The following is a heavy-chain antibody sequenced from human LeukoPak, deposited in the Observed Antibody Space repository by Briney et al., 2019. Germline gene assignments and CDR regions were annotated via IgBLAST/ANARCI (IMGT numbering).Heavy chain of an antibody. D-gene: IGHD6-13*01. Sequence: SMKVSCKASGGTFSSYAISWVRQAPGQGLEWMGGIIPIFGTANYAQKFLGRVTTTADESTSTAYMELSSLRSEDTAVYYCARSGFRGPRYSSSWYNWFDPWGQGTLVTVSS. CDR1: GGTFSSYA. V-gene: IGHV1-69*13. CDR2: IIPIFGTA. J-gene: IGHJ5*02. CDR3: ARSGFRGPRYSSSWYNWFDP.